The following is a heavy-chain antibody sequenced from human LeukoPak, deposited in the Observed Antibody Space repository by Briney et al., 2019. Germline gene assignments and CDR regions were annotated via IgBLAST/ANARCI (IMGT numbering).Heavy chain of an antibody. CDR2: IYYSGYT. D-gene: IGHD3-10*01. V-gene: IGHV4-39*01. CDR3: AKHYMGSYNNRGLDS. J-gene: IGHJ4*02. Sequence: PSETLSLTCTVPGGSISSRSYYWGWIRQPPGKGLEWIGSIYYSGYTYYNPSLEGRVTISVDTSKSQFSLRLSSVTAADTAVYYCAKHYMGSYNNRGLDSWGQGTLVTVSS. CDR1: GGSISSRSYY.